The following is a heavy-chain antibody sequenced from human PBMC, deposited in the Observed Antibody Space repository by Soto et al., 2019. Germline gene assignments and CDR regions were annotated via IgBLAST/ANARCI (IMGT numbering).Heavy chain of an antibody. D-gene: IGHD2-2*01. J-gene: IGHJ6*02. CDR1: GGTFSSYA. CDR3: ARHVPAAGYYYGMDV. Sequence: QVQLVQSGAEVKKPGSSVKVSCKASGGTFSSYAISWVRQAPVRGLEWMGGIIPIFGTANYAQKFQGRVTITADESTSTAYMELSCLRSEDTAVYYCARHVPAAGYYYGMDVWGQGTTVTVPS. CDR2: IIPIFGTA. V-gene: IGHV1-69*12.